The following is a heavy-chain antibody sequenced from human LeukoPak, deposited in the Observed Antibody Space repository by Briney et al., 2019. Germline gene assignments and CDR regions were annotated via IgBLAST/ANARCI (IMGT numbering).Heavy chain of an antibody. CDR2: MNYNSGNT. V-gene: IGHV1-8*01. CDR1: GYTFTSFD. J-gene: IGHJ4*02. CDR3: ARWTTTYLDY. Sequence: GASVKVSCKASGYTFTSFDINWVRQATGQGLEWMGWMNYNSGNTGYAQKFQGRVIMTRNISISTAYMELSSLRSEDSAVYYCARWTTTYLDYWGQGTLVTVSS. D-gene: IGHD4-11*01.